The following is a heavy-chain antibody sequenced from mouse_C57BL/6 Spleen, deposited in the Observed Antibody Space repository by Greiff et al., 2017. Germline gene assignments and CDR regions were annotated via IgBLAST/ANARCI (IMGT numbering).Heavy chain of an antibody. D-gene: IGHD2-5*01. CDR1: GYAFSSSW. Sequence: ESGPELVKPGASVKISCKASGYAFSSSWMNWVKQRPGKGLEWIGRIYPGDGDTNYNGKFKGKATLTADKSSSTAYMQLSSLTSEDSAVYFCASGAYYSNPFAYWGQGTLVTVSA. J-gene: IGHJ3*01. CDR3: ASGAYYSNPFAY. CDR2: IYPGDGDT. V-gene: IGHV1-82*01.